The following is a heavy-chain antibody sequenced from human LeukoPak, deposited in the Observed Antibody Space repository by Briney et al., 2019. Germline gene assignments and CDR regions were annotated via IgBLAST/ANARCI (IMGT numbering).Heavy chain of an antibody. D-gene: IGHD2-15*01. CDR1: GYTFTSYG. CDR2: IIPIFGTA. CDR3: ARALVVVAASLNAFDI. J-gene: IGHJ3*02. V-gene: IGHV1-69*06. Sequence: ASVKVSCKASGYTFTSYGISWVRQAPGQGLEWMGGIIPIFGTANYAQKFQGRVTITADKSTSTAYMELSSLRSEDTAVYYCARALVVVAASLNAFDIWGQGTMVTVSS.